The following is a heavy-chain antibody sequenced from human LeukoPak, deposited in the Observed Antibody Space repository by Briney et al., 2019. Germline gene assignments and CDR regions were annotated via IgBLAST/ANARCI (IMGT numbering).Heavy chain of an antibody. CDR2: TSSTGGDI. V-gene: IGHV3-48*03. D-gene: IGHD1-26*01. CDR3: ARDLPTGTYRAYFDN. Sequence: SGGSLRLSCAGSGFIFSNYEMNWVRQAPGKGLEWVSYTSSTGGDIYYADSVKGRFTISRDNAEKSVYLQMNSLRAEDTAVYYCARDLPTGTYRAYFDNWGQGTLVTVSS. J-gene: IGHJ4*02. CDR1: GFIFSNYE.